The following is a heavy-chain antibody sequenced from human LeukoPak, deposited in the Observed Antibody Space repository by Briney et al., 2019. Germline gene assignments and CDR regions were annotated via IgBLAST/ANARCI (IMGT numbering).Heavy chain of an antibody. Sequence: SETLSLTCTVSGGSISSSGFYWSWVRQPPGVGLEWIGSIYYSGSTYYYPSLKSRVTISVDTSKNQFSLKLNSVTAADTAVYYCARHSTHGAFDIWGQGTMVAVSS. CDR3: ARHSTHGAFDI. J-gene: IGHJ3*02. CDR2: IYYSGST. CDR1: GGSISSSGFY. D-gene: IGHD3-3*02. V-gene: IGHV4-39*01.